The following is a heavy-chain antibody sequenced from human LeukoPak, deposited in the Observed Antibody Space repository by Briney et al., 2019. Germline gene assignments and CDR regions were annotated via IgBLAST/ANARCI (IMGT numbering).Heavy chain of an antibody. CDR3: TRDQTPYY. J-gene: IGHJ4*02. Sequence: PGGSLRLSCVASGFTFSNYDMHWVRQAPGKGLEWVGFIASETYGGTAEYAASVKGRFTISRDDSKSIAYLQMNSLKTEDTAVYYCTRDQTPYYWGQGTLVTVSS. CDR1: GFTFSNYD. CDR2: IASETYGGTA. V-gene: IGHV3-49*04.